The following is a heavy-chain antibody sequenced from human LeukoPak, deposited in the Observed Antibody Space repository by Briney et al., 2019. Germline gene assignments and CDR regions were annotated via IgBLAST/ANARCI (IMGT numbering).Heavy chain of an antibody. CDR1: GGSISSTTYY. D-gene: IGHD3-22*01. CDR3: ARLGGYYDPPGY. CDR2: IHYSGST. J-gene: IGHJ4*02. Sequence: PSETLSLTFSVSGGSISSTTYYWAWIRQPPGKGLEWIGTIHYSGSTYYSPSLVSRVTTSVDTSKNQFSLKLASVTAADTAFYYCARLGGYYDPPGYWGQGTLVTVSS. V-gene: IGHV4-39*01.